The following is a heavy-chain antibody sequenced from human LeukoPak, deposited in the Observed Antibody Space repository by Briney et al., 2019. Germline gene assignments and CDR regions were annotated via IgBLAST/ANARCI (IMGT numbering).Heavy chain of an antibody. CDR2: INSDGSST. J-gene: IGHJ4*02. D-gene: IGHD3-22*01. CDR3: ARDPLGYDSSGYYDY. Sequence: GGSLRLSCAASGFTFSSYWMHWVRQAPGKGLVWVSSINSDGSSTSYADSVKGRFTISRDNAKNTLYLQMNSLRAEDTAVYYCARDPLGYDSSGYYDYWGQGTLVTVSS. V-gene: IGHV3-74*01. CDR1: GFTFSSYW.